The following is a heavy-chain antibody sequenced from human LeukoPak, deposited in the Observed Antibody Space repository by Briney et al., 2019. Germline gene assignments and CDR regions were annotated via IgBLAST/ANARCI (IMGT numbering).Heavy chain of an antibody. V-gene: IGHV4-39*02. CDR3: AREAIVVVPAAIGGLAAFDI. D-gene: IGHD2-2*02. J-gene: IGHJ3*02. CDR2: IYYSGST. Sequence: SETLSLTCTVAGGSISSSSYYWGWIRQPPGKGLEWIGRIYYSGSTYYNPSLKSRFTISVDTSKNQFSLKLSSVTAADTAVYYCAREAIVVVPAAIGGLAAFDIWGQGTMVTVSA. CDR1: GGSISSSSYY.